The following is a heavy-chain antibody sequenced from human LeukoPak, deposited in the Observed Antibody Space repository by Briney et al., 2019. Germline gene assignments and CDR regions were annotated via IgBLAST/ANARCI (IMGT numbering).Heavy chain of an antibody. Sequence: EVGPTLVNPTQTLTLTCTFSGFSLSTSGVGVGWIRQPPGKALEWLALIYWDDDKRYSPSLKSRLTITKDTSKNQVVLTMTNMDPVDTATYYCAHSVMWVDYGDPMGPFDYWGQGTLVTVSS. CDR2: IYWDDDK. CDR3: AHSVMWVDYGDPMGPFDY. V-gene: IGHV2-5*02. D-gene: IGHD4-17*01. J-gene: IGHJ4*02. CDR1: GFSLSTSGVG.